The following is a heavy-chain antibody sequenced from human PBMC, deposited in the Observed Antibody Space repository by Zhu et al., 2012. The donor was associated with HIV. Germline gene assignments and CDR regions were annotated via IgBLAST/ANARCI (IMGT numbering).Heavy chain of an antibody. V-gene: IGHV4-34*02. Sequence: QVQLQQWGARLLKPSETLSLTCGVYGGSFSGYDWTWIRQPPGKGLEWIGEIKHSGLTNYNPSLKSRLTISLDTSTRQISLRLGSVTAADTAVYYCVQLLIDAWGQGTPGHPSPQ. J-gene: IGHJ5*02. CDR3: VQLLIDA. D-gene: IGHD2-15*01. CDR2: IKHSGLT. CDR1: GGSFSGYD.